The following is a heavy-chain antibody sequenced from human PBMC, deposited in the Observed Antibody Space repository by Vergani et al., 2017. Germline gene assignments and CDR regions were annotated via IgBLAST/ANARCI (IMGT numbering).Heavy chain of an antibody. CDR3: ARDPGYYYDSSGSKFDY. V-gene: IGHV4-34*01. Sequence: QVQLQQWGAGLLKPSETLSLTCAVYGGSFSGYYWSWIRQPPGKGLEWIGEINHSGSTNYNPSLKSRVTISVDTSKNQFSLKLSSVTAADTAVYYCARDPGYYYDSSGSKFDYWGQGTLVTVSS. CDR1: GGSFSGYY. J-gene: IGHJ4*02. D-gene: IGHD3-22*01. CDR2: INHSGST.